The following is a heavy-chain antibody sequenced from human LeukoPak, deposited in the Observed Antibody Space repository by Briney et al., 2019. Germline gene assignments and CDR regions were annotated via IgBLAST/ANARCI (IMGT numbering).Heavy chain of an antibody. J-gene: IGHJ5*02. V-gene: IGHV3-30-3*01. CDR3: ARDGPTNWFDP. CDR1: GFTFSSYA. CDR2: ISYDGSNK. Sequence: GRSLRLSCAASGFTFSSYAMHWVRQAPGKGLEWVAVISYDGSNKYYADSVKGRFTISRDNSKNTLYLQMNSLRAEDTAAYYCARDGPTNWFDPWGQGTLVTVSS.